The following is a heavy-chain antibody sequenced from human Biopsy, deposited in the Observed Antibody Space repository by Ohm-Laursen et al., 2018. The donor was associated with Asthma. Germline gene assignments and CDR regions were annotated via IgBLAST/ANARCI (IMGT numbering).Heavy chain of an antibody. Sequence: SSAKVSCKSLGGTFNTYVIGWVRQVPGQGLEWMGGINSVFGTTTYPQKFQDRVTITADDSTSTVYMELSSLRSEDTAVYYCARKAGSCISRTCYSLDFWGQGTLVTVSS. CDR1: GGTFNTYV. CDR3: ARKAGSCISRTCYSLDF. V-gene: IGHV1-69*01. CDR2: INSVFGTT. J-gene: IGHJ4*02. D-gene: IGHD2-2*01.